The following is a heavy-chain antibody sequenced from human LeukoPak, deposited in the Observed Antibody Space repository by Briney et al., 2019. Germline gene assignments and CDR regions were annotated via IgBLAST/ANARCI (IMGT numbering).Heavy chain of an antibody. Sequence: GGFLRLSCAASGFAFSSYAMSWVRQAPGKGLEWVSAISGSGGSTYYADSVKGRFTISRDNSKNTLYLQMNSLRAEDTAVYYCAKAVPYYYGSRHFDYWGQGTLVTVSS. CDR1: GFAFSSYA. CDR2: ISGSGGST. D-gene: IGHD3-10*01. V-gene: IGHV3-23*01. CDR3: AKAVPYYYGSRHFDY. J-gene: IGHJ4*02.